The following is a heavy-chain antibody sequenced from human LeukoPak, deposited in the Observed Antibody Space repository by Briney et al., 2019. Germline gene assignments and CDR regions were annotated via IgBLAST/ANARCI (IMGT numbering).Heavy chain of an antibody. CDR3: AKVGWNYEGVDY. Sequence: GGSLRLSCAASGFTVSSNYMSWVRQAPGKGLEWVSSISSSSSYIYYADSVKGRFTISRDNAKNSLYLQMNSLRAEDTAVYYCAKVGWNYEGVDYWGQGTLVTVSS. CDR1: GFTVSSNY. J-gene: IGHJ4*02. CDR2: ISSSSSYI. D-gene: IGHD1-7*01. V-gene: IGHV3-21*04.